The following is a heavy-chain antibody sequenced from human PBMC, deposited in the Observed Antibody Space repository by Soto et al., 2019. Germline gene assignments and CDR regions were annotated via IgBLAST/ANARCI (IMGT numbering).Heavy chain of an antibody. J-gene: IGHJ6*03. CDR2: INEDSTYI. D-gene: IGHD3-9*01. Sequence: EAQLVESGGGLVKPGGSLRLSCTASGFAFKTFSMNWFRQAPGKGLEWVSSINEDSTYIYYADSLRGRITISRDNAKDSLFLQMKSLRPDDMAVYYCVRDLGRYFRSGYMDLWGDGTTVTVSS. CDR3: VRDLGRYFRSGYMDL. V-gene: IGHV3-21*02. CDR1: GFAFKTFS.